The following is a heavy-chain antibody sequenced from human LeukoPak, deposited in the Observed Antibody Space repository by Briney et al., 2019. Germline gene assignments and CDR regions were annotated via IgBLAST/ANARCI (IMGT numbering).Heavy chain of an antibody. V-gene: IGHV4-59*12. CDR2: IYYSGST. CDR3: ARGDSYGYPLDY. Sequence: SETLSLTCTVSGNSISSFYWSWIRQPPGKGLEWIGSIYYSGSTYYNPSLKSRVTISVDTSKNQFSLKLSSVTAADTAVYYCARGDSYGYPLDYWGQGTLVTVSS. D-gene: IGHD5-18*01. J-gene: IGHJ4*02. CDR1: GNSISSFY.